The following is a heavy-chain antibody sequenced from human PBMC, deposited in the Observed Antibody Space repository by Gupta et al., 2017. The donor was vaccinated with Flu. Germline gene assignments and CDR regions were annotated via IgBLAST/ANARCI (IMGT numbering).Heavy chain of an antibody. CDR3: RSMVRGVTLYGRGYGMDV. CDR2: IYSGGST. Sequence: EVQLVESGGGLVQPGGSLRLSCAASGFTVSSNYMSWVRQAPGKGLEWVSVIYSGGSTYYADSVKGRFTISRHNSKNTLYLQMNSLRAEDTAVYYCRSMVRGVTLYGRGYGMDVWGQGTTVTVSS. V-gene: IGHV3-53*04. J-gene: IGHJ6*02. D-gene: IGHD3-10*01. CDR1: GFTVSSNY.